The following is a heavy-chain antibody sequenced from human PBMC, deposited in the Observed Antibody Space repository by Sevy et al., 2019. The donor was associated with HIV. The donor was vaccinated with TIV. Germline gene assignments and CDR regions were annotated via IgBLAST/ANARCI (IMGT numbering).Heavy chain of an antibody. CDR1: GYTFTSYG. V-gene: IGHV1-18*01. J-gene: IGHJ6*02. Sequence: ASVKVSCKASGYTFTSYGISWVRQAPGQGLEWMGWISAYNGNTNYAQKLQGRVTMTTDTSTSTAYMELRSLRSDDTAVYYCARDPVYSSGWYGVFDYYYYGMDVWGQGTPVTVSS. D-gene: IGHD6-19*01. CDR2: ISAYNGNT. CDR3: ARDPVYSSGWYGVFDYYYYGMDV.